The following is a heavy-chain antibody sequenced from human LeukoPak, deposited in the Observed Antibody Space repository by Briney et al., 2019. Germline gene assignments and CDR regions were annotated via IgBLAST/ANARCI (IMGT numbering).Heavy chain of an antibody. D-gene: IGHD3-22*01. J-gene: IGHJ3*02. CDR3: ARKRKYDSSGYYPDAFDI. V-gene: IGHV5-51*01. CDR2: IYPGDSDT. Sequence: GESLKISCKGSGYSFTSYWIGWVRQMPGKGLEGMGIIYPGDSDTRYSPSFQGQVTISADKSISTAYLQWSSLKASDTAMYYCARKRKYDSSGYYPDAFDIWGQGTMVTVSS. CDR1: GYSFTSYW.